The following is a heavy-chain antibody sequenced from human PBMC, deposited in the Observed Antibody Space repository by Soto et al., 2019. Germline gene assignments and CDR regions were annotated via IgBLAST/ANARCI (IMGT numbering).Heavy chain of an antibody. CDR2: IYYSGST. CDR3: ARGKGMPAGGTQGVNWFGP. V-gene: IGHV4-59*01. Sequence: PSETMSLTCAACSECFSGYYFSWLRQTPGKGLEWIGYIYYSGSTNYNPSLKSRVTISVDTSKNQFSLKLSSVTAADTAVYYCARGKGMPAGGTQGVNWFGPWGQGPLRTVSS. J-gene: IGHJ5*02. D-gene: IGHD6-13*01. CDR1: SECFSGYY.